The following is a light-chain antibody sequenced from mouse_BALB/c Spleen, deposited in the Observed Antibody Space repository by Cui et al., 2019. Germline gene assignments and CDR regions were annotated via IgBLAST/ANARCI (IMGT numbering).Light chain of an antibody. V-gene: IGKV12-44*01. CDR1: ENIYSY. Sequence: DIQMTQSPASLSASVGETVTITCRASENIYSYLAWYQQKQGKSPQLLVYNAKTLAEGVPSRFSGSGSSTQFSLKINSLQPEDFGSYYCQHHYCTLLFTFGSGTKLEIK. CDR2: NAK. CDR3: QHHYCTLLFT. J-gene: IGKJ4*01.